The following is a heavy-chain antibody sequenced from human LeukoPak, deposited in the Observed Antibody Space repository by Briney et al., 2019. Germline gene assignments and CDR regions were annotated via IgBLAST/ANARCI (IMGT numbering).Heavy chain of an antibody. CDR3: ARGRARITIFGVLITPYYFGY. CDR2: MNPNSGNT. V-gene: IGHV1-8*01. Sequence: ASVKVSCKASGYTFTSYDINWVRQATGQGVEWMGWMNPNSGNTGYAQKFQGRVTMTRNTSISTAYMELSSLRSEDTAVYYCARGRARITIFGVLITPYYFGYWGQGTLVTVSS. D-gene: IGHD3-3*01. J-gene: IGHJ4*02. CDR1: GYTFTSYD.